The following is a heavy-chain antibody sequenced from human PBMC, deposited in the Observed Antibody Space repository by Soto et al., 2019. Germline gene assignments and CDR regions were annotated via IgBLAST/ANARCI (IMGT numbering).Heavy chain of an antibody. V-gene: IGHV3-15*07. CDR3: TTDISNIVVVTATSGDAFDI. Sequence: EVQLVESGGGLVKPGGSLRLSCAASGFTFSNAWMNWVRQAPGKGLEWVGRIKSKTDGGTTDYAAPVKGRFTISRDDSKNTLYLQMNSLKTEETAVYYCTTDISNIVVVTATSGDAFDIWGQGTMVTVSS. D-gene: IGHD2-21*02. CDR2: IKSKTDGGTT. CDR1: GFTFSNAW. J-gene: IGHJ3*02.